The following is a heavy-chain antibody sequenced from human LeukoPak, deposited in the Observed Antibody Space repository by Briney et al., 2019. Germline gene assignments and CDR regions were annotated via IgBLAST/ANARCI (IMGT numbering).Heavy chain of an antibody. V-gene: IGHV1-3*01. Sequence: GASVKVSCKASGYTFTSYAMHWVRQAPGQRLEWMGWINAGNGNTKYSQKSQGRVTITRDTSASTAYMELSSLRSEDTAVYYCARDRGSSTSRTYYYYYGMDVWGKGTTVTVSS. J-gene: IGHJ6*04. CDR3: ARDRGSSTSRTYYYYYGMDV. CDR2: INAGNGNT. CDR1: GYTFTSYA. D-gene: IGHD2-2*01.